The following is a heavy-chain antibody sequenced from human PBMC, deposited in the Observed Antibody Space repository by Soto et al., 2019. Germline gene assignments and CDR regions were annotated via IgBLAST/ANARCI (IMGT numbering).Heavy chain of an antibody. J-gene: IGHJ6*03. CDR3: ARSLFTIFGTPLCMDV. CDR2: INAGNGNT. CDR1: GYTFSTYA. Sequence: GASVKVSCKASGYTFSTYAVQWVRQAPGQRLEWMGWINAGNGNTKYSQKFHGRVTITRDTSASTAYMELSSLRSEDTAVYYCARSLFTIFGTPLCMDVWGKGTTVTVSS. V-gene: IGHV1-3*01. D-gene: IGHD3-3*01.